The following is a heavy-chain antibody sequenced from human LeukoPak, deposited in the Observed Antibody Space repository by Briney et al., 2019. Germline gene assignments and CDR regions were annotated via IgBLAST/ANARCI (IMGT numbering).Heavy chain of an antibody. CDR1: GFTFSSYW. Sequence: GGSLRLSCAVSGFTFSSYWMHWVRQALGKGLVWVSRLSTDGSSTSYADSVKGRFTISRDNAKNTLYLQMNSLRAEDTAVYYCSRVGTGTTRDYWGQGTLVTVSS. V-gene: IGHV3-74*01. D-gene: IGHD1-14*01. CDR2: LSTDGSST. CDR3: SRVGTGTTRDY. J-gene: IGHJ4*02.